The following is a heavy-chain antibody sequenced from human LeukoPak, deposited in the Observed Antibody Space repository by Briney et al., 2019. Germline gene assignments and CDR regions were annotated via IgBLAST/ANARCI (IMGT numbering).Heavy chain of an antibody. D-gene: IGHD6-25*01. CDR2: FSAGGST. V-gene: IGHV3-23*01. CDR3: AKVIQRKIDY. Sequence: GGSLRLSCAASGFTFSNYGMNWARQAPGKGLEWVSAFSAGGSTYYADSVKGRFTISRDNSKNTLYLQMNSLRAEDTAVYYCAKVIQRKIDYWGQGTLVTVSS. J-gene: IGHJ4*02. CDR1: GFTFSNYG.